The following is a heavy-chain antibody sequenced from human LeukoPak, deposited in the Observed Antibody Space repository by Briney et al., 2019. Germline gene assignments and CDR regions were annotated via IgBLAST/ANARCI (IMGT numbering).Heavy chain of an antibody. V-gene: IGHV1-8*03. D-gene: IGHD1-26*01. CDR3: ARGKWELPYDY. Sequence: GASVKVSCKASGYTFTSYDINWVRQATGQGLEWMGWMNPNSGNTGYAQKFQGRVTITRNTSISTAYMELSSLRSEDTAAYYCARGKWELPYDYWGQGTLVTVSS. J-gene: IGHJ4*02. CDR1: GYTFTSYD. CDR2: MNPNSGNT.